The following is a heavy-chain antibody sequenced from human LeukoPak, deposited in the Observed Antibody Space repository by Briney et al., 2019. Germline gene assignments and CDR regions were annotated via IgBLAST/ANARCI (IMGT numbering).Heavy chain of an antibody. D-gene: IGHD3-22*01. J-gene: IGHJ1*01. CDR1: GGSISSYY. CDR2: IYYTGST. Sequence: SETLSITCTVSGGSISSYYWSWIRQPAGKGLEWIGYIYYTGSTTYNPSLKSRVTISVDTSKNQFSLKLSSVTAADTAVYYCARHLTGYDSSGSLPEYFQHWGQGTLVTVSS. V-gene: IGHV4-59*08. CDR3: ARHLTGYDSSGSLPEYFQH.